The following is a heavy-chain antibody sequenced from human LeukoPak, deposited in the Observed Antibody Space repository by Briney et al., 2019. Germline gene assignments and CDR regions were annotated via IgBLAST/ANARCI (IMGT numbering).Heavy chain of an antibody. CDR2: ISGSGGST. CDR3: AKGHYYGSGSLDY. Sequence: GGSLRLSCAASGFTFSSYAMSWVRQAPGKGQEWVSAISGSGGSTYYADSVKGRFTISRDNSKNTLYVQMNSLRAEDTAVYYCAKGHYYGSGSLDYWGQGTLVTVSS. D-gene: IGHD3-10*01. CDR1: GFTFSSYA. V-gene: IGHV3-23*01. J-gene: IGHJ4*02.